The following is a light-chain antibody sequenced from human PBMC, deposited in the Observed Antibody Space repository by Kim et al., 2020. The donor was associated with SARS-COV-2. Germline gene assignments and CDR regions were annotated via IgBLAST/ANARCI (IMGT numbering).Light chain of an antibody. J-gene: IGLJ1*01. V-gene: IGLV3-1*01. Sequence: SVSPGQTASITCSGDKLGDKYACWYQQKPGQSPVLVIYQDSKRPSGIPERFSGSNSGNTATLTISGTKAMDEADYYCQAWDSSLGVFGTGTKVTVL. CDR2: QDS. CDR1: KLGDKY. CDR3: QAWDSSLGV.